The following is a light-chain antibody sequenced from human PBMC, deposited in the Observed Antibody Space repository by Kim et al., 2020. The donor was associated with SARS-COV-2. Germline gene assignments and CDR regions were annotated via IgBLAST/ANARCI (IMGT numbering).Light chain of an antibody. CDR2: DVT. J-gene: IGLJ1*01. Sequence: QSALTQPASVSGSPGQSISISCTGTSSDIGGYKYVSWYQRHPGKAPKLMIYDVTKRPSGVANRSSGSKSGNTASLTISGLQAGDEADYYCSSYSSSSASYVFGTGTKVTVL. CDR1: SSDIGGYKY. V-gene: IGLV2-14*01. CDR3: SSYSSSSASYV.